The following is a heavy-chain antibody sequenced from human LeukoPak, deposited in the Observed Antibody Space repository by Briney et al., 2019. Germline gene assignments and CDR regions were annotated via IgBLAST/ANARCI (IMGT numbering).Heavy chain of an antibody. CDR3: ALEGVPAGYWYLDL. D-gene: IGHD2-2*01. Sequence: SVKVSCKASGGTFTSYAISWVRQAPGQGLEWMGRIIPILGIANYAQKFQGRVTITADKSTSTAYVELSSLRSEDMAVYYCALEGVPAGYWYLDLRGRGTLVTVSS. CDR2: IIPILGIA. V-gene: IGHV1-69*04. J-gene: IGHJ2*01. CDR1: GGTFTSYA.